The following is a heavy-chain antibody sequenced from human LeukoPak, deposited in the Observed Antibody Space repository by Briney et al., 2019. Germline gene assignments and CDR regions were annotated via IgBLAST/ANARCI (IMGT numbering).Heavy chain of an antibody. V-gene: IGHV4-59*01. Sequence: PSETLSLTCIVSGGSISSYYWSWIRQPPGKGLEWIGYIYYSGSTNYNPSLKSRVTISVDTSKNQFSLKLSPVTAADTAVYYCARLRVYDSSGYYYGDFDYWGQGSLVTVSS. J-gene: IGHJ4*02. CDR1: GGSISSYY. D-gene: IGHD3-22*01. CDR2: IYYSGST. CDR3: ARLRVYDSSGYYYGDFDY.